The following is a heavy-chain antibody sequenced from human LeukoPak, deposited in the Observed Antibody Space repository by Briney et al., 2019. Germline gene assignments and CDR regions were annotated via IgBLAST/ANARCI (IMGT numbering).Heavy chain of an antibody. V-gene: IGHV4-59*01. J-gene: IGHJ5*02. CDR2: IYYNGNT. Sequence: SETLSLTCNLSGGSINNYYWSWIRQPPGKGLEWIGYIYYNGNTNYNPSLKSRVTISVDTSKNQFSLKLSSVTAADTAVYFCAREYSSGLSWFDPWGQGTLVTVSS. CDR3: AREYSSGLSWFDP. CDR1: GGSINNYY. D-gene: IGHD6-19*01.